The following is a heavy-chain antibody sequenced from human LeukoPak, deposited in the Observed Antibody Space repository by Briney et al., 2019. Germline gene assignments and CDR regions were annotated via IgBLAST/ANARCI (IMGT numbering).Heavy chain of an antibody. CDR3: AKDSGFGELPFDY. D-gene: IGHD3-10*01. CDR1: GFTFSSYA. Sequence: GGSLRLSCAASGFTFSSYAMSWVRQAPGKGLEWVSAISGSGGSTYYADSVKGRFTISRDNSKNMLYLQMNSLRAEDTAVYYCAKDSGFGELPFDYWGQGTLVTLSS. J-gene: IGHJ4*02. V-gene: IGHV3-23*01. CDR2: ISGSGGST.